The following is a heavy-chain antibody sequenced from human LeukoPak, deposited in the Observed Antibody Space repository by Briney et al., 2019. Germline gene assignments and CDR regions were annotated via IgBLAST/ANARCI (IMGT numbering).Heavy chain of an antibody. D-gene: IGHD3-3*01. CDR3: ARVHYDFWSGYRDAFDI. CDR1: GFTFSSYA. V-gene: IGHV3-48*01. J-gene: IGHJ3*02. Sequence: GGSLRLSCAASGFTFSSYAMHWVRQAPGKGLEWVSYISSSSSTIYYADSVKGRFTISRDNAKNSLYLQMNSLRAEDTAVYYCARVHYDFWSGYRDAFDIWGQGTMVTVSS. CDR2: ISSSSSTI.